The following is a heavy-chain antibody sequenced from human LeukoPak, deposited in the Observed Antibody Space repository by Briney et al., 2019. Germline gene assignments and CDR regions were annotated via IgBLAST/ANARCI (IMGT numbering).Heavy chain of an antibody. CDR3: ALLKSPTDPDY. Sequence: PGGSLRLSCAVSGIRISDHWMHWVRQVPGRQPEWLARITSDGTGTSYADSVRGRFMISRDNARNTLFLQMTSVRGDDTAVYYCALLKSPTDPDYWGQGTLVTVSA. V-gene: IGHV3-74*01. CDR1: GIRISDHW. J-gene: IGHJ4*02. D-gene: IGHD2-21*02. CDR2: ITSDGTGT.